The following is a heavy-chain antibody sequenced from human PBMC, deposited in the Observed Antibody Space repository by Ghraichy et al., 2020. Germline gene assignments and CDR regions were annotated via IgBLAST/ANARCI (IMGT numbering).Heavy chain of an antibody. V-gene: IGHV3-48*02. Sequence: GGSLRLSCVGSGFSFSSYSMNWVRQSPGKGLEWVSYITSSSRTIFYADSVKGRFTISRDNAQSSLYLQMNSLRDEDTAVYYYARGSTVVRFYYYDGMDVWGQGTTVTVSS. CDR3: ARGSTVVRFYYYDGMDV. CDR1: GFSFSSYS. D-gene: IGHD4-23*01. CDR2: ITSSSRTI. J-gene: IGHJ6*02.